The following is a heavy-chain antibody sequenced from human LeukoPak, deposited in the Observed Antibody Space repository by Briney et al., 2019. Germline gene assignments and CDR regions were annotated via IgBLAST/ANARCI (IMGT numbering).Heavy chain of an antibody. CDR1: GFTFSSYE. CDR2: ISSSGSTI. CDR3: AGGEDLRELRGGREFFQY. D-gene: IGHD3-10*01. Sequence: PGGSLRLSCGASGFTFSSYEMNWVRQAPGKGLEWVSYISSSGSTIYYADSVKGRFTISRDNSKNTVYLQMNSLRVEDTAVYYCAGGEDLRELRGGREFFQYWGQGTLVTVSS. V-gene: IGHV3-48*03. J-gene: IGHJ1*01.